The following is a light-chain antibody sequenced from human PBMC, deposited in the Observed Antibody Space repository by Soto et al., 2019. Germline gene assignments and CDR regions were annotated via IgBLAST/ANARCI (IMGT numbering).Light chain of an antibody. CDR2: DGS. CDR3: CSYAGSSTFVV. CDR1: SSDVGSYNL. J-gene: IGLJ2*01. V-gene: IGLV2-23*03. Sequence: QSALTQPASGSGSPGQSITISCTGTSSDVGSYNLVSWYQQHPGKAPKLMIYDGSKRPSGVSNRCSGSKSGNTASLTISGLQAEDEADYYCCSYAGSSTFVVFGGGTKLTVL.